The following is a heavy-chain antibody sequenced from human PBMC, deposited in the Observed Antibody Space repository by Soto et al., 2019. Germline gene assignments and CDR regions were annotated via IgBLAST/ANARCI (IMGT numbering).Heavy chain of an antibody. CDR1: GFTFIGYG. CDR3: ARDRNRNGYYYNMDV. V-gene: IGHV3-30*03. Sequence: LRLSCAASGFTFIGYGMHWVRLAPGKGLEWVAVISYDGSSKYYADSVKGRFTFSRDNSKNTMYMQMNSLRPEDTAVYYCARDRNRNGYYYNMDVWGQGTTVTVSS. CDR2: ISYDGSSK. D-gene: IGHD2-8*01. J-gene: IGHJ6*02.